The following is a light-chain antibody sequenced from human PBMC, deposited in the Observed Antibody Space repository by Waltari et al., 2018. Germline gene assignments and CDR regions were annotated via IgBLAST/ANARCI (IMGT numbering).Light chain of an antibody. CDR1: QSVPSDY. J-gene: IGKJ4*01. CDR3: QQYGNLPLT. CDR2: AAS. Sequence: ELVLTQSPGTLSLSPGETATLSCRASQSVPSDYLAWYQQKSGQSPRLVIFAASSRATVFPARFSGSGSGTDFTLTITKLEPEDFALYFCQQYGNLPLTFGGGTRIEI. V-gene: IGKV3-20*01.